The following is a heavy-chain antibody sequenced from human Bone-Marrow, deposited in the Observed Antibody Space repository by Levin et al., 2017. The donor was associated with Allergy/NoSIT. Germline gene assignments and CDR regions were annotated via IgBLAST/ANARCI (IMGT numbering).Heavy chain of an antibody. Sequence: GESLKISCAASGFTFSSYAMSWVRQAPGKGLEWVSAISGSGGSTYYADSVKGRFTISRDNSKNTLYLQMNSLRAEDTAVYYCAKSGLGRGFAFDIWGQGTMVTVSS. D-gene: IGHD2-15*01. CDR1: GFTFSSYA. CDR2: ISGSGGST. J-gene: IGHJ3*02. V-gene: IGHV3-23*01. CDR3: AKSGLGRGFAFDI.